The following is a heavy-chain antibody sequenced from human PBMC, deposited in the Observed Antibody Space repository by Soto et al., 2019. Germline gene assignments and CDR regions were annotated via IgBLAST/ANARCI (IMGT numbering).Heavy chain of an antibody. CDR1: GGSFSGYY. CDR2: INRSGST. D-gene: IGHD1-26*01. J-gene: IGHJ4*02. Sequence: LSLTCAVYGGSFSGYYWSWIRQPPGKGLEWIGEINRSGSTNYNPSLKSRVTISVDTSRNQFSLQLSSVTAADTAVYYCARGGRGELTGFDYWGQGTLVTVSS. V-gene: IGHV4-34*01. CDR3: ARGGRGELTGFDY.